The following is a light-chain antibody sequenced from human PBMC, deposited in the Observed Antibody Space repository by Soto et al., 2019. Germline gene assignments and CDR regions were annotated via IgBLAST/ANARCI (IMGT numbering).Light chain of an antibody. CDR1: TSSFGGNS. V-gene: IGLV1-44*01. CDR2: SNN. J-gene: IGLJ3*02. CDR3: AAWDDSLNGWV. Sequence: QLVLTQPPSASGTPGQRVIISCSGSTSSFGGNSANWYQQFPGTAPKVLIYSNNQRPSGVPDRFSGSKSGTSASLAISGLQSEDEADYYCAAWDDSLNGWVFGGGTKLTVL.